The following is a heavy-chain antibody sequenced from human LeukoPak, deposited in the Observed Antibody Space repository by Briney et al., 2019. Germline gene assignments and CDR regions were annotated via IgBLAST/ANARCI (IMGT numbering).Heavy chain of an antibody. V-gene: IGHV4-38-2*02. J-gene: IGHJ4*02. CDR1: GYSISSGYY. Sequence: SETLSLTCTVSGYSISSGYYWGWIRQPPGKGLEGIGSIYHSGSTYYNPSLKSRVTISVDTSKNQFSLKLSSVTAADTAVYYCARGITMIDYWGQGTLVTVSS. D-gene: IGHD3-22*01. CDR3: ARGITMIDY. CDR2: IYHSGST.